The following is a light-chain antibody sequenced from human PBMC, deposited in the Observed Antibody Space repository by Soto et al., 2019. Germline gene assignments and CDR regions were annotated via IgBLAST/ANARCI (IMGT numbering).Light chain of an antibody. CDR3: CSYACSSTFLYV. CDR2: EGS. J-gene: IGLJ1*01. Sequence: QSVLTQPASVSGSPGQSITISCTGTSSDVGSYNLVSWYQQHPGKAPKLMIYEGSKRPSGVSNRFSGSKSGNTASLTISGLQAEDEADYYCCSYACSSTFLYVFGTGTKVTVL. V-gene: IGLV2-23*03. CDR1: SSDVGSYNL.